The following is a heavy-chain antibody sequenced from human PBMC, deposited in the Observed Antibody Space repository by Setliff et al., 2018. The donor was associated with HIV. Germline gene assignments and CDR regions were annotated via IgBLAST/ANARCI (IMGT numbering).Heavy chain of an antibody. V-gene: IGHV1-18*01. J-gene: IGHJ4*02. Sequence: ASVKVSCKASGYTFSRYGITWVRPAPGQGLEWMGWISASNGNTNYAQKFQGRVTMTTDTSTSTAYMELRSLRADDTAVYYCARAGAEVTSHFDWWGQGTLVTVSS. CDR1: GYTFSRYG. CDR2: ISASNGNT. CDR3: ARAGAEVTSHFDW. D-gene: IGHD2-21*02.